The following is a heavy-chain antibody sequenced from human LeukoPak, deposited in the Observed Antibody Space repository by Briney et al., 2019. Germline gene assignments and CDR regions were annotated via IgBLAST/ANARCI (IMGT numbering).Heavy chain of an antibody. V-gene: IGHV4-30-4*01. CDR2: IYYSGST. Sequence: SETLSLTCTVSGGSISSGDYYWRWIRQPPGTGLEWIGHIYYSGSTYYNPTLKSRVTISVDTSKNQFSLKLSSVTAADTAVYYCARDKAGLLFDLWGRGTLVTVSS. J-gene: IGHJ2*01. CDR1: GGSISSGDYY. CDR3: ARDKAGLLFDL.